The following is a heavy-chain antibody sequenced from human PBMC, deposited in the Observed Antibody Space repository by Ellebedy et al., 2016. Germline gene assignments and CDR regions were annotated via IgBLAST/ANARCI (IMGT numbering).Heavy chain of an antibody. CDR2: TSGSSASV. J-gene: IGHJ4*02. Sequence: PVQPLDSALATSGSSASVFYADSVKGRFTISRDNSKNALFLQMNSLRAEDTAIYYCVREHGEYNYGENYFDYWGQGILVTVSS. D-gene: IGHD5-18*01. CDR3: VREHGEYNYGENYFDY. V-gene: IGHV3-23*01.